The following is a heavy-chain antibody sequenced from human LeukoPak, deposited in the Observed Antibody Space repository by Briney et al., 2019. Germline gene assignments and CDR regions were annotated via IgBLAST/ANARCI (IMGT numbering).Heavy chain of an antibody. CDR2: ISGSGGST. J-gene: IGHJ6*02. V-gene: IGHV3-23*01. Sequence: GGSLRLSCAASGFTLNSHAMSWVPQAPGKALEWVSAISGSGGSTYYADSVKGRFTISRDNSKNTLYLQMNSLRAEDTAVYYCAKDGVTGYFDLNGMDGWGQGTTVTVSS. CDR3: AKDGVTGYFDLNGMDG. D-gene: IGHD3-9*01. CDR1: GFTLNSHA.